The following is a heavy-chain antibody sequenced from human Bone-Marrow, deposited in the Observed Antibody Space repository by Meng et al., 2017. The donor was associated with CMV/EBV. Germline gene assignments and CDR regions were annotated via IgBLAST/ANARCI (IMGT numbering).Heavy chain of an antibody. V-gene: IGHV3-74*01. D-gene: IGHD3-22*01. Sequence: GESLKISCAASGFTFSSYWMHWVRQAPGKGLVWVSRINSDGSSTSYADSVKGRFTISRDNAKNTLYLQMNSLRDEDTAVYYCARGGGYYAIDYWGQGTLVTVSS. CDR1: GFTFSSYW. J-gene: IGHJ4*02. CDR3: ARGGGYYAIDY. CDR2: INSDGSST.